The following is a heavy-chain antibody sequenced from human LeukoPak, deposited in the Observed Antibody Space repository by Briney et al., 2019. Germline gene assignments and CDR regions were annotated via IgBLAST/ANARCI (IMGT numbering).Heavy chain of an antibody. V-gene: IGHV3-23*01. Sequence: KAGGSLRLSCAASGFTFSSYSMNWVRQAPGKGLEWVSAISGSGGSTYYADSVKGRFTISRDNSKNTLYLQMNSLRAEDTAVYYCARPQGYGPSLVYYWGQGTLVTVSS. CDR3: ARPQGYGPSLVYY. CDR2: ISGSGGST. J-gene: IGHJ4*02. CDR1: GFTFSSYS. D-gene: IGHD5-12*01.